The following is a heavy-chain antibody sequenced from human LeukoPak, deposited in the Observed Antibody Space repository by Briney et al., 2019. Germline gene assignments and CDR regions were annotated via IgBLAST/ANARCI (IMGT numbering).Heavy chain of an antibody. CDR2: IYYSGST. CDR3: ARDKGSYYGSGSYSWFDP. V-gene: IGHV4-59*01. J-gene: IGHJ5*02. Sequence: SETLSLTCIVSGGSISNYYWTWIRQPPGKGLEWIGYIYYSGSTNYNPSLKSRATISVDTSKNQFSLKLSSVTAADTAVYYCARDKGSYYGSGSYSWFDPWGQGTLVTVSS. D-gene: IGHD3-10*01. CDR1: GGSISNYY.